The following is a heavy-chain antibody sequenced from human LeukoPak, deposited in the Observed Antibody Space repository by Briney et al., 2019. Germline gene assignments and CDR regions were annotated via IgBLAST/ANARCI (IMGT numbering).Heavy chain of an antibody. CDR3: ARAEWLGWFDP. CDR2: IYYSGST. D-gene: IGHD6-19*01. V-gene: IGHV4-31*03. CDR1: GGSISSGGYY. Sequence: SETPSLTRTVSGGSISSGGYYWSWIRQHPGKGLEWIGYIYYSGSTYYNPSLKSRVTISVDTSKNQFSLKLSSVTAADTAVYYCARAEWLGWFDPWGQGTLVTVSS. J-gene: IGHJ5*02.